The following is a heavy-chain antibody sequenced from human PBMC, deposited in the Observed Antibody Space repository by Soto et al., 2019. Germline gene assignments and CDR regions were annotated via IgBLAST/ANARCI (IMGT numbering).Heavy chain of an antibody. J-gene: IGHJ4*02. CDR3: VRETGAFED. D-gene: IGHD3-10*01. CDR1: GYTFSDYQ. CDR2: VKPHGGTT. Sequence: QVQLVQSGIEVKKPGASLHLSCKASGYTFSDYQMHWVRQATGQGLEWMGVVKPHGGTTFYAQRFQGRVTMTRDSSTSTVYMDLSRLTFEDTAIYYCVRETGAFEDWGQGTLVTVSS. V-gene: IGHV1-46*01.